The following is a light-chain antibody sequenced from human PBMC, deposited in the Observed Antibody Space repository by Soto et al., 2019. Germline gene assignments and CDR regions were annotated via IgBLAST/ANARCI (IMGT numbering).Light chain of an antibody. Sequence: EKRMSQSASTLSVSTGERVTLSCRASQNIHNHMSWFLQKPGQAPRLLIYGASTRAPGFPARFSGSGSGTDFTLTISSLQSEDFAVYYCQQYNNWPWTFGQRTMVAIK. J-gene: IGKJ1*01. CDR1: QNIHNH. CDR2: GAS. CDR3: QQYNNWPWT. V-gene: IGKV3-15*01.